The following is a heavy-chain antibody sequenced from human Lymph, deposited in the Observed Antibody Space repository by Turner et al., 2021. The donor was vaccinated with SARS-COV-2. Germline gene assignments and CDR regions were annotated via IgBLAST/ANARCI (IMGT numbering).Heavy chain of an antibody. CDR2: IQYSGST. J-gene: IGHJ6*02. D-gene: IGHD6-19*01. Sequence: QVQLQESGPGVAKPSETSSLTCPGSGGTSSSYYWRWIRQPPGKGQEWIGYIQYSGSTNYNPSLKSRVSMSINTSKNQFSLKLNSVTAADTAVYYCARYGFRGWYGGGMDVWGQGTTVTVSS. CDR1: GGTSSSYY. V-gene: IGHV4-59*08. CDR3: ARYGFRGWYGGGMDV.